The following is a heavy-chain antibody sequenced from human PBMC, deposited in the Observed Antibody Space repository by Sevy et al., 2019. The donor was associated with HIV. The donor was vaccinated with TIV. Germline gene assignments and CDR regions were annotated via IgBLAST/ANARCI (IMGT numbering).Heavy chain of an antibody. D-gene: IGHD3-3*02. J-gene: IGHJ3*02. CDR1: GFTFSNYN. V-gene: IGHV3-21*01. CDR2: IGSSSADI. CDR3: ARDLLVGSTYVFDI. Sequence: GGSLRLSCAASGFTFSNYNMNWVRQAPGEGLKWVSSIGSSSADIYYTNSVKARFTVSRDNSRKSLFLQINGLSADDTGLYYCARDLLVGSTYVFDIWGRGTMVTVSS.